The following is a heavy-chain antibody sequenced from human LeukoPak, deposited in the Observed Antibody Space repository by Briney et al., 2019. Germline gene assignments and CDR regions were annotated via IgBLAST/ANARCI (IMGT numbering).Heavy chain of an antibody. CDR1: GGTFSSYA. Sequence: SVKVSCKASGGTFSSYAISWVRQAPGQGLEWMGGIIPIFGTANYAQKFQGRVTITADESTSTAYMELSSLRPEDTAVYYCARELDEDGYNTRLGYWGQGTLVTVSS. J-gene: IGHJ4*02. CDR3: ARELDEDGYNTRLGY. CDR2: IIPIFGTA. V-gene: IGHV1-69*13. D-gene: IGHD5-24*01.